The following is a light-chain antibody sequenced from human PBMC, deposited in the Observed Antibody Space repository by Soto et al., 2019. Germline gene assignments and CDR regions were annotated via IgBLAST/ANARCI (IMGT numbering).Light chain of an antibody. CDR2: GAS. CDR3: QQYGTPPIT. Sequence: ENVLTQSPGTLSLSPGERATLSCRASQTVSSYLTWYQQRPGQAPRLLISGASRRATGIPDRFSGSGSGTDITLTISRLEPEDFALYSCQQYGTPPITFGQGTRLEI. CDR1: QTVSSY. J-gene: IGKJ5*01. V-gene: IGKV3-20*01.